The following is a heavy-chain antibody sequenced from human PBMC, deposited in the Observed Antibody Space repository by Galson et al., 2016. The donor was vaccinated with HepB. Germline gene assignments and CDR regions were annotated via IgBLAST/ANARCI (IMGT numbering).Heavy chain of an antibody. CDR3: TRNFDL. Sequence: SLRLSCAASGFSFSSYSMNWVRQAPGKGLEWVSYISVYRTIYYADSVKGRFTISRDNAKNSLYLQMNSLRAEDTALYYCTRNFDLWGRGTQVTVSS. V-gene: IGHV3-48*04. J-gene: IGHJ2*01. CDR2: ISVYRTI. CDR1: GFSFSSYS.